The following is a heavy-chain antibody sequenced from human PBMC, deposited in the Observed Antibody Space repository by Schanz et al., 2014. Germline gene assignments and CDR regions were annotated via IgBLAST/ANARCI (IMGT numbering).Heavy chain of an antibody. V-gene: IGHV3-72*01. CDR2: TRNRANNYFT. CDR3: ARGGPAYYFDD. CDR1: TSIFNHAW. Sequence: EVQLVESGGGLVKPGGSLRLSCAASTSIFNHAWMSWVRQAPGKGLEWLGRTRNRANNYFTEYAASVKGRFTISRDDSKNSLYLQMSSLKSEDTALYYCARGGPAYYFDDWGQGTLVTVSS. J-gene: IGHJ4*02.